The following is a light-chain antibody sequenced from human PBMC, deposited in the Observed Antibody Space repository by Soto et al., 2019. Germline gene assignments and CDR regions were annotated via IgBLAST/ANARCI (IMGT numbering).Light chain of an antibody. CDR2: DAY. V-gene: IGKV3-11*01. CDR3: QQRHMWPIT. CDR1: QSFRGL. J-gene: IGKJ5*01. Sequence: EVVLTQCPVPLSLSPGERATLSCRASQSFRGLLAWYQQKPGQAPRLLIYDAYNRATGIPPRFSGSGSGTDFTLTISSLEPEDSAVYYCQQRHMWPITFGQGTRLEIK.